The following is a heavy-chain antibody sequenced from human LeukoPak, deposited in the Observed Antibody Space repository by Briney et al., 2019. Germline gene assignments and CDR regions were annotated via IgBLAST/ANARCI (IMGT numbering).Heavy chain of an antibody. J-gene: IGHJ4*02. CDR1: GYTFTGYY. CDR2: INPNSGGT. V-gene: IGHV1-2*06. CDR3: ARDQGYCSGGSCYSWVY. Sequence: ASVKVSCKASGYTFTGYYMRWVRQAPGQGLEWMGRINPNSGGTNYAQKFQGRVTMTRDTSISTAYMELSRLRSDDTAVYYCARDQGYCSGGSCYSWVYWGQGTLVTVSS. D-gene: IGHD2-15*01.